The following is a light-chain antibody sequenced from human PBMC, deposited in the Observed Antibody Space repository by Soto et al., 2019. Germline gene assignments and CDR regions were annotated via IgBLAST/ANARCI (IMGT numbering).Light chain of an antibody. Sequence: AIQLTQSPSSLSASVGDRVTITCRASQGISSALAWYQQKPGKAPKLLIYDASSLESGVPSRFSGSGSGTDFTLTISSLQPEDFATYYCPQFNNYPRFGQGTKLEIK. J-gene: IGKJ2*03. CDR3: PQFNNYPR. CDR2: DAS. V-gene: IGKV1D-13*01. CDR1: QGISSA.